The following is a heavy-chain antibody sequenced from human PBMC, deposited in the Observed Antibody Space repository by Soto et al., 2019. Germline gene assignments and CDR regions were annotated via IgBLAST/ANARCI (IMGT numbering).Heavy chain of an antibody. CDR2: INSDGSST. D-gene: IGHD2-2*01. J-gene: IGHJ4*02. CDR1: GFTSSSYW. CDR3: ARVETCSSTSCYSVFDY. V-gene: IGHV3-74*03. Sequence: EVQLVESGGGLVQPGGSLRLSCAASGFTSSSYWMHWVRQAPGKGLVWVSRINSDGSSTTYADSVKGRFTISRDNAKNTLYLQMNSLRAEDTDVYYCARVETCSSTSCYSVFDYWGQGTLVTVSS.